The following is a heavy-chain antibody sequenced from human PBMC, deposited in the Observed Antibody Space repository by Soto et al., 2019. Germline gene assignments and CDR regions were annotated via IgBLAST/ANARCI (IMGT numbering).Heavy chain of an antibody. Sequence: GESLKISCKGSGYTFTNYWIGWVRQMPGKGLEWMGIIYPGDSDTRYSPSFQGQVTISADKSISTAYLQWSSLKASDTAMYYCARQSPDYYDSSGNTRGAFDIWGQGTMVTVSS. CDR3: ARQSPDYYDSSGNTRGAFDI. CDR1: GYTFTNYW. CDR2: IYPGDSDT. J-gene: IGHJ3*02. V-gene: IGHV5-51*01. D-gene: IGHD3-22*01.